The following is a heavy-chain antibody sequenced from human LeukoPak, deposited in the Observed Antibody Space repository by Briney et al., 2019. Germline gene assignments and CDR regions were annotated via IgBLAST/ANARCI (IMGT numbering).Heavy chain of an antibody. Sequence: GGSLRLSCAASGFTFSGFAMSWVRQAPGKGLEWLSYISTRGTTLYYADSVKGRFTISRDIATNTLYLQMNSLRAEDTAVYYCAREGSTLGSYGSGSPYNFDYWGQGTLVTVSS. V-gene: IGHV3-48*03. CDR2: ISTRGTTL. CDR3: AREGSTLGSYGSGSPYNFDY. CDR1: GFTFSGFA. D-gene: IGHD3-10*01. J-gene: IGHJ4*02.